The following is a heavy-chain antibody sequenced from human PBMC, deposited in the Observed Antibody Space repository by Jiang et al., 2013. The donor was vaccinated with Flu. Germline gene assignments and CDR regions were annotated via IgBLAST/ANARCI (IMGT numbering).Heavy chain of an antibody. CDR1: GGSISSYY. D-gene: IGHD6-13*01. CDR3: ARHQISSSWYRENWYFDL. V-gene: IGHV4-59*08. Sequence: PGLVKPSETLSLTCTVSGGSISSYYWSWIRQPPGKGLEWIGYIYYSGSTNYNPSLKSRVTISVDTSKNQFSLKLSSVTAADTAVYYCARHQISSSWYRENWYFDLWGRGTLVTVSS. J-gene: IGHJ2*01. CDR2: IYYSGST.